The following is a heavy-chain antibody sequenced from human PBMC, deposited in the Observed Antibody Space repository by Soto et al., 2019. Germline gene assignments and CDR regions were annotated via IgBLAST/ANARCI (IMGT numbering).Heavy chain of an antibody. Sequence: SETLSLTCTVSGGSISTFYWSWIRQSPGKGLEWIAYIYYSGITNYNPSLKSRLTISVDTSKTQFSLKLSSVTAADTAVYYCVRSISGYHYYFDYWGQGTLVTVSS. D-gene: IGHD3-22*01. V-gene: IGHV4-59*01. CDR2: IYYSGIT. CDR3: VRSISGYHYYFDY. CDR1: GGSISTFY. J-gene: IGHJ4*02.